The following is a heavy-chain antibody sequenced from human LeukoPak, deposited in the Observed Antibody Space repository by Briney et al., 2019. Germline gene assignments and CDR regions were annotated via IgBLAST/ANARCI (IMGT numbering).Heavy chain of an antibody. CDR3: ARHTSPDSSGYPDAFDI. D-gene: IGHD3-22*01. V-gene: IGHV4-59*08. J-gene: IGHJ3*02. CDR1: GGSFSGYY. Sequence: PSETLSLTCAVYGGSFSGYYWSWIRQPPGKGLEWIGYIYYSGSTNYNPSLKSRVTISVDTSKNQFSLKLSSVTAADTAVYYCARHTSPDSSGYPDAFDIWGQGTMVTVSS. CDR2: IYYSGST.